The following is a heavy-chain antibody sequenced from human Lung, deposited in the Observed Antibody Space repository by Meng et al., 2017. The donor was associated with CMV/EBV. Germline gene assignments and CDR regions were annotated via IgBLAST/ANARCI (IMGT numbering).Heavy chain of an antibody. Sequence: QVQVVQSGAEGKRPGAPVKVSCKASHYTFTGYGVGWCRQAPGQGLEWMAWLGAHDGDTSHAPRFQGRVTVTADRPTATAYMELRNLRSDDTAIYYCAREPGVEAAGTFFHWGQGTLVTVSS. CDR1: HYTFTGYG. D-gene: IGHD6-13*01. CDR3: AREPGVEAAGTFFH. V-gene: IGHV1-18*01. J-gene: IGHJ4*02. CDR2: LGAHDGDT.